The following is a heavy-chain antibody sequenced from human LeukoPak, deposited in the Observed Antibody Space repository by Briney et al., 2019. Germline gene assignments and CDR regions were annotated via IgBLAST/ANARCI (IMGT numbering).Heavy chain of an antibody. CDR1: GFTVSSNY. CDR2: ISSSSSYI. D-gene: IGHD3-3*01. J-gene: IGHJ6*02. V-gene: IGHV3-21*01. CDR3: ARDISRFLEWLSTDTYYYGMDV. Sequence: PGGSLRLSCAASGFTVSSNYMSWVRQAPGKGLEWVSSISSSSSYIYYADSVKGRFTISRDNAKNSLYLQMNSLRAEDTAVYYCARDISRFLEWLSTDTYYYGMDVWGQGTTVTVSS.